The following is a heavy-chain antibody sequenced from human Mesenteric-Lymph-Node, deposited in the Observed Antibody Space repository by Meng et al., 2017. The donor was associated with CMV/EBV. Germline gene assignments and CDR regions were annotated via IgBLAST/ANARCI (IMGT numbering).Heavy chain of an antibody. Sequence: GFTFSTSAMSWGRQAPGKGLEWVSGISASGGGTYYADSVKGRFTISRDNSKNTLYIQMNSLRVEDTAVYYCAKKSQGSIAAAGPFDPWGQGILVTVSS. CDR3: AKKSQGSIAAAGPFDP. CDR2: ISASGGGT. CDR1: GFTFSTSA. D-gene: IGHD6-13*01. J-gene: IGHJ5*02. V-gene: IGHV3-23*01.